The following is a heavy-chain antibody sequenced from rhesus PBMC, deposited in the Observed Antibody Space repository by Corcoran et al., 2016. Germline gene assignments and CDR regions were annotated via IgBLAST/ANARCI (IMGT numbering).Heavy chain of an antibody. J-gene: IGHJ4*01. CDR3: ARDRLGVDY. D-gene: IGHD6-31*01. CDR1: GGPITDSYS. Sequence: QVQLQESGPGLVKPSETLSLTGAVSGGPITDSYSGRWIRQPPGNGLVWIGYIYGSGGSTYYNPSLQSRVTISTDTSKNQFSLKLSSVTAADTAVYYCARDRLGVDYWGQGVLVTVSS. V-gene: IGHV4-106*01. CDR2: IYGSGGST.